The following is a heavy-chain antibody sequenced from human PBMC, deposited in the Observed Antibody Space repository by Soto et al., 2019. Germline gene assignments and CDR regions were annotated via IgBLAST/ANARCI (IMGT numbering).Heavy chain of an antibody. D-gene: IGHD3-10*02. V-gene: IGHV4-4*02. Sequence: QVQLQESGPGLVKPSGTLSLTCAVSGGSISSSNWWSWVRQPPGKGLEWIGEIYHSGSTNYNQSRKSRVTISVDKSKNQFSLKLSSVTAADTAVYYCASVRGGYYYAMDVWGQGTTVTVSS. CDR2: IYHSGST. CDR1: GGSISSSNW. CDR3: ASVRGGYYYAMDV. J-gene: IGHJ6*02.